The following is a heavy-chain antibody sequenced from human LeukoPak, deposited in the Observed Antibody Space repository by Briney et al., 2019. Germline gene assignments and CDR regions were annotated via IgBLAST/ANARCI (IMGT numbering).Heavy chain of an antibody. V-gene: IGHV3-7*04. D-gene: IGHD5-24*01. CDR3: TRVGYIDEGIDY. CDR1: GFTFGKYW. Sequence: GGSLRLSCVASGFTFGKYWMSWVRQAPGKGLEWVANIKQDGSKKSYVDSVKGRFTISRDNAKNSLYLQMNSLRAEGTAIYYCTRVGYIDEGIDYWGQGTLVTVSS. J-gene: IGHJ4*02. CDR2: IKQDGSKK.